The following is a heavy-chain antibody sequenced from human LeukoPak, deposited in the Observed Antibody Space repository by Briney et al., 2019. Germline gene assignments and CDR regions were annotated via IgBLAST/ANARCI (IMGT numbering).Heavy chain of an antibody. CDR3: ARDAGIAAA. D-gene: IGHD6-13*01. Sequence: GGSLRLSCAASGFTFDDYAMHWVRQAPGKGLEWVSGISWNSDSIGYADSVKGRFTISRDNAKNSLYLQMNSLRAEDTAVYYCARDAGIAAAWGQGTLVTVSS. J-gene: IGHJ4*02. V-gene: IGHV3-9*01. CDR1: GFTFDDYA. CDR2: ISWNSDSI.